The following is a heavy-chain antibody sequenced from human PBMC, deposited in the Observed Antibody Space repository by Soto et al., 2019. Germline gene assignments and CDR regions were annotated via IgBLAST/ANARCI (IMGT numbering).Heavy chain of an antibody. J-gene: IGHJ4*02. CDR3: AKGEGGFDY. CDR2: ISYDGSNK. CDR1: GFTFSSYG. Sequence: QVQLVESGGGVVQPGRSLRLSCAASGFTFSSYGMHWVRQAPGKGLEWVAVISYDGSNKYYADSVKGRFTISRDNSKSTLYLQMNSLRAEDTAVYYCAKGEGGFDYWGQGTLVTVSS. V-gene: IGHV3-30*18. D-gene: IGHD1-26*01.